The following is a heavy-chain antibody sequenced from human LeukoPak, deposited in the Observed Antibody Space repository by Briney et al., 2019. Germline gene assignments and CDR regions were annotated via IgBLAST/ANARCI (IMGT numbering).Heavy chain of an antibody. D-gene: IGHD5-18*01. CDR3: ASLRFGYSYGPGPFDY. V-gene: IGHV4-39*07. CDR1: GGSISSSSYY. CDR2: IYYSGST. J-gene: IGHJ4*02. Sequence: SETLSLTCTVSGGSISSSSYYWGWIRQPPGKGLEWIGSIYYSGSTYYNPSLKSRVTISVDTSKNQFSLKLSSVTAADTAVYYCASLRFGYSYGPGPFDYWGQGTLVTVSS.